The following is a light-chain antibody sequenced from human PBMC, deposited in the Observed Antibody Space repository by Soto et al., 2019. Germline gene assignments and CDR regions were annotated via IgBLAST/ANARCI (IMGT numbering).Light chain of an antibody. CDR2: LNSDGSH. CDR3: QTWSTDIRV. CDR1: SGHNSYA. J-gene: IGLJ3*02. Sequence: QPVLTQPPSASASLAASVKLTCTLSSGHNSYAIAWHQQQPEKGPRYLMKLNSDGSHSKGDGIPDRFSGSSSGAERYLTISSLQSEDEADYYCQTWSTDIRVFGGGTKLTVL. V-gene: IGLV4-69*01.